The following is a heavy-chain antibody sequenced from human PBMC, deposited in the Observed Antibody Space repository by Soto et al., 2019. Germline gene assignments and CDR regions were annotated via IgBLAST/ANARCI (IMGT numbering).Heavy chain of an antibody. D-gene: IGHD3-10*01. J-gene: IGHJ6*02. V-gene: IGHV4-31*03. CDR2: IYYSGST. CDR1: GGSISSGGYY. Sequence: QVQLQESGPGLVKPSQTLSLTCTVSGGSISSGGYYWSWIRQHPGKGLEWIGYIYYSGSTYYNPSLEXRLTXSXYTSKNQFSLKLSSVTAADTAVDYCARVFGFGGMDVWGQGTTVTVSS. CDR3: ARVFGFGGMDV.